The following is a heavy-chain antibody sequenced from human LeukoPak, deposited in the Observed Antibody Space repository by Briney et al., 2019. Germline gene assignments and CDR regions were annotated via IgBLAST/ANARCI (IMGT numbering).Heavy chain of an antibody. Sequence: GGSLRLSCAASGFTFSSYWMSWVRQAPGKGLEWVSAIIGRGGNTYYADSVMGRFTISRDNSKNTLYLQMNSLRAEDTALYYCAKVGYSSGWRGDDSFDNWGKGTMVTVSS. D-gene: IGHD6-19*01. J-gene: IGHJ3*02. CDR3: AKVGYSSGWRGDDSFDN. V-gene: IGHV3-23*01. CDR1: GFTFSSYW. CDR2: IIGRGGNT.